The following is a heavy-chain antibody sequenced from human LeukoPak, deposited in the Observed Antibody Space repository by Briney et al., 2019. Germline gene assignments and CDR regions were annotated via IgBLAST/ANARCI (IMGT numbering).Heavy chain of an antibody. J-gene: IGHJ6*03. CDR3: PTDHYSSSWYEYYYYYYRDV. CDR2: IKNKIDGGTT. D-gene: IGHD6-13*01. CDR1: GFTFSNAW. V-gene: IGHV3-15*01. Sequence: GGSLRLSCAASGFTFSNAWMSWVRQAPGKGLEWVGRIKNKIDGGTTDYAAPVKVRFNISRDDSKNTLYLQMNSLKTEDTAVYYCPTDHYSSSWYEYYYYYYRDVWGKGTTVTVSS.